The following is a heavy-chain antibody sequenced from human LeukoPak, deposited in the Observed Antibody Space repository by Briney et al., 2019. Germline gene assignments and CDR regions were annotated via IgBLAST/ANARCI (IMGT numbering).Heavy chain of an antibody. Sequence: GGSLRLSCAASGFTFRNYWMSWVRQAPGKGLEWVANIKQDGSEKYYVDSVKGRFTISRDNSKNTLYLQMNSLRAEDTAVYYCAKVGDRTTVTTRDYWGQGTLVTVSS. J-gene: IGHJ4*02. CDR1: GFTFRNYW. CDR2: IKQDGSEK. D-gene: IGHD4-17*01. V-gene: IGHV3-7*03. CDR3: AKVGDRTTVTTRDY.